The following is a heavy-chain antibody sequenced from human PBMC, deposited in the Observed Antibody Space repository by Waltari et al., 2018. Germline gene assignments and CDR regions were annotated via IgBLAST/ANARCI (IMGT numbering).Heavy chain of an antibody. CDR1: GDSLSKSY. CDR3: ATSPSSSWYWIDP. Sequence: QVQLQESGPGLVKPSETLSLTCTVSGDSLSKSYFHWIRQPPGKGLEWIGYIFSTGSTIYNPSLKSRVTISVDTSMNQFSLKLTSMTAADTAVYYCATSPSSSWYWIDPWGQGTLVTVSS. V-gene: IGHV4-4*09. CDR2: IFSTGST. D-gene: IGHD6-13*01. J-gene: IGHJ5*02.